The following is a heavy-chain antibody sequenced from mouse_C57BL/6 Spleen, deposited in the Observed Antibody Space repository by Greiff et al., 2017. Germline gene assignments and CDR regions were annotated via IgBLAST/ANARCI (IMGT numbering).Heavy chain of an antibody. V-gene: IGHV1-78*01. CDR3: ENYDCDDPAWCAY. Sequence: VQLQQSDAELVKPGASVKISCKVSGYTFTDHTIHWMKQRPEQGLEWIGYIYPRDGSTKYNEKFKGKATLTADKSSSTAYMQLNSLTSEDSAVYFCENYDCDDPAWCAYWGQGTLVTVSA. J-gene: IGHJ3*01. CDR1: GYTFTDHT. CDR2: IYPRDGST. D-gene: IGHD2-4*01.